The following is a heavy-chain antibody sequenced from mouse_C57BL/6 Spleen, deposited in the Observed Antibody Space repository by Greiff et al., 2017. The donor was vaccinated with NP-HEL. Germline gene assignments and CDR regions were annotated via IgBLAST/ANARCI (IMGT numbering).Heavy chain of an antibody. Sequence: VQLKESGPELVKPGASVKISCKASGYSFTGYYMNWVKQSPEKSLEWIGEINPSTGGTTYNQKFKAKATLTVDKSSSTAYMQLKSLTSEDSAVYYCAREGYYGSSPYYFDYWGQGTTLTVSS. CDR3: AREGYYGSSPYYFDY. CDR2: INPSTGGT. D-gene: IGHD1-1*01. V-gene: IGHV1-42*01. CDR1: GYSFTGYY. J-gene: IGHJ2*01.